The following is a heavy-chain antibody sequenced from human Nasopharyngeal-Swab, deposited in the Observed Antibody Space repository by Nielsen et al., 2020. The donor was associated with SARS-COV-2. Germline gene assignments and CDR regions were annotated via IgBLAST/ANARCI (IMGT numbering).Heavy chain of an antibody. J-gene: IGHJ4*02. CDR1: GGSFSGYY. CDR3: ARVATVVGNDY. CDR2: INHSGST. Sequence: SETLSLTCAVYGGSFSGYYWSWIRQPPGKGLEWIGEINHSGSTNYNPSLKSRVTISVDTSKNQFSPKLSSVTAADTAVYYCARVATVVGNDYWGQGTLVTVSS. D-gene: IGHD4-23*01. V-gene: IGHV4-34*01.